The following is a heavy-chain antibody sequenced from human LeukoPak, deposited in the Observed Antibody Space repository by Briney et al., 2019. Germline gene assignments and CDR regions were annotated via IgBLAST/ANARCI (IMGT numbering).Heavy chain of an antibody. V-gene: IGHV3-43D*03. CDR3: AREGNVLLWFGEPRYGMDV. CDR1: GFTFDDYA. Sequence: PGGSLRLSCAASGFTFDDYAMHWVRQAPGKGLEWVSLISWDGGSTYYADSVKGRFTISRDNSKNSLYLQMNSLRAEDTAVYYCAREGNVLLWFGEPRYGMDVWGQGTTVTVSS. D-gene: IGHD3-10*01. J-gene: IGHJ6*02. CDR2: ISWDGGST.